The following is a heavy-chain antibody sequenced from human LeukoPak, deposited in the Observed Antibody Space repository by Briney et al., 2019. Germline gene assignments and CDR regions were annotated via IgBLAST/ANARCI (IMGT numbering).Heavy chain of an antibody. CDR3: ARPTSYDYVWGSYRLDY. Sequence: GGSLRLSCAASGFTFSSYSMHWVRQAPGQGLEWVAVIWYDGSNKYYADSVKGRFTISRDNSKNTLYLQMTSLRAEDTAVYYCARPTSYDYVWGSYRLDYWGQGTLVTVSS. CDR2: IWYDGSNK. CDR1: GFTFSSYS. V-gene: IGHV3-33*01. J-gene: IGHJ4*02. D-gene: IGHD3-16*02.